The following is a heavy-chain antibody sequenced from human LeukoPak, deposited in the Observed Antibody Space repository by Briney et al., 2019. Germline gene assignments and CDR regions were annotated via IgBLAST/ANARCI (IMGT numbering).Heavy chain of an antibody. CDR1: GYTFTSYY. CDR2: INPSGGST. CDR3: ARDGSTRGYSYGYWFDY. D-gene: IGHD5-18*01. J-gene: IGHJ4*02. Sequence: VASVTVSCRASGYTFTSYYMHWVRQAPGQGLEWMGIINPSGGSTSYAQKFQGRVTMTRDTSTSTVYMELSSLRSEDTAVYYCARDGSTRGYSYGYWFDYWGQGTLVTVSS. V-gene: IGHV1-46*01.